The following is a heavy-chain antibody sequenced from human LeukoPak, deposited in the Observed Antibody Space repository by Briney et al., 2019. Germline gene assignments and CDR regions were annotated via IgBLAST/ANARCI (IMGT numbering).Heavy chain of an antibody. V-gene: IGHV1-18*01. CDR2: ISAYNGNT. Sequence: EASVKVSCKASGCTFTSYGISWVRQAPGQGLEWMGWISAYNGNTNYAQKLQGRVTMTTDTSTSTAYMELRSLRSDDTAVYYCARALYYYGSGSYRSAWFDPWGQGTLVTVSS. D-gene: IGHD3-10*01. CDR1: GCTFTSYG. CDR3: ARALYYYGSGSYRSAWFDP. J-gene: IGHJ5*02.